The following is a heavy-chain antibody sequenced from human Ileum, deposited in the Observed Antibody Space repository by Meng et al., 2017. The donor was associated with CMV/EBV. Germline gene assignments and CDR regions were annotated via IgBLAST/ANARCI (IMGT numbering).Heavy chain of an antibody. CDR3: STMGGAVGFDY. Sequence: EVQLVESGGLVGQPGGSLRLSCAASGFTFDDYSMHWVRQRPGKGLEWISIINWDGTNTDYADSVRGRFTISRDNSRNSLYLEMNSLRTEDTAVYYCSTMGGAVGFDYWGQGTLVTVSS. J-gene: IGHJ4*02. V-gene: IGHV3-43*01. D-gene: IGHD6-19*01. CDR1: GFTFDDYS. CDR2: INWDGTNT.